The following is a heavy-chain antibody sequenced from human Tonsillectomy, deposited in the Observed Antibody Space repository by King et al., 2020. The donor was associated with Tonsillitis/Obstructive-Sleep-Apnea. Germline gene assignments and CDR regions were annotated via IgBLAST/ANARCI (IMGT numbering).Heavy chain of an antibody. Sequence: QLQESGPGLVKPSGTLSLTCAVSGGSISSSNWWSWVRQPPGKGLGWIGEIYYSGSTNYNPSLKSRVTISVDKSKNQFSLKLSSVTAADTAVYYWARVRLRFLTQRGYMDVWGKGTTVTVSS. CDR3: ARVRLRFLTQRGYMDV. J-gene: IGHJ6*03. D-gene: IGHD3-3*01. V-gene: IGHV4-4*02. CDR2: IYYSGST. CDR1: GGSISSSNW.